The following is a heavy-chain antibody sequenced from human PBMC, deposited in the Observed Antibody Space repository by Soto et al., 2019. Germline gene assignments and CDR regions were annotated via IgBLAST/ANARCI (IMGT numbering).Heavy chain of an antibody. D-gene: IGHD1-1*01. V-gene: IGHV1-58*02. Sequence: SVKVSCKASGFTFTSSAMQWVRQARRQRLEWIGWIVVGSGNTNYAQKFQERVTITRDMSTSTAYMELSSLRSEDTAVYYCAADGKVEPDYYFYYIDVWGKGTTVTVSS. CDR2: IVVGSGNT. CDR1: GFTFTSSA. J-gene: IGHJ6*03. CDR3: AADGKVEPDYYFYYIDV.